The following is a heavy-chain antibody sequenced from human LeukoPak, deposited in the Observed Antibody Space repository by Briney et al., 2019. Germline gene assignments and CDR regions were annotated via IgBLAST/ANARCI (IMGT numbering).Heavy chain of an antibody. J-gene: IGHJ4*02. D-gene: IGHD3-3*01. V-gene: IGHV3-7*03. CDR2: IKQDGSEK. CDR3: ARGRIRLEWLLFDY. Sequence: GGSLRLSCAASGFTFSSYWMSWVRQAPGKGLEWVANIKQDGSEKYYVDSVKGRFTISRDNAKNSLYLQMNSLRAEDTAVYYCARGRIRLEWLLFDYWGQGTLVTVSS. CDR1: GFTFSSYW.